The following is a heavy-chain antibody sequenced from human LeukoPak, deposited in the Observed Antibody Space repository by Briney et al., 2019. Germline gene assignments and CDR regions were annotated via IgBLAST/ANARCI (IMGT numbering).Heavy chain of an antibody. D-gene: IGHD2-2*01. CDR1: GFTFDDYA. V-gene: IGHV3-43D*03. Sequence: GGSLRLSCAASGFTFDDYAMHWVRQAPGKGLEWVSLISWDGGSTYYADSVKGRFTISRDNSKNSLYLQMNSLRAEDTALYYCAKEPYCSSTSCYHGMDVWGQGTTVTVSS. CDR3: AKEPYCSSTSCYHGMDV. J-gene: IGHJ6*02. CDR2: ISWDGGST.